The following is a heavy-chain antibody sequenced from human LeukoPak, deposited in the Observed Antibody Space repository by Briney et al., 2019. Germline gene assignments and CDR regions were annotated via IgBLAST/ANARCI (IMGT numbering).Heavy chain of an antibody. CDR3: AKDLSLYYDNSGFPDY. CDR1: GFTFSDYY. J-gene: IGHJ4*02. D-gene: IGHD3-22*01. CDR2: ISSSGSFI. V-gene: IGHV3-11*01. Sequence: GGSLRLSCAASGFTFSDYYMSWIRQAPGKGLEWVSYISSSGSFIYYADSVKGRFTISRDNAKNSLYLQMNSLRAEDTAIYYCAKDLSLYYDNSGFPDYWGQGTLVTVSS.